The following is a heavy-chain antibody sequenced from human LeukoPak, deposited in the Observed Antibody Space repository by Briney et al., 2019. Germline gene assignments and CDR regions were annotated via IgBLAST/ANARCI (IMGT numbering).Heavy chain of an antibody. CDR1: GGSVSGYY. D-gene: IGHD5-12*01. CDR3: ARAGKNVDIVAPISFDGNYYYYGMDV. J-gene: IGHJ6*02. CDR2: INHSGST. V-gene: IGHV4-34*01. Sequence: ASETLSLTFSVDGGSVSGYYCSWSRQPPRRGLEWSWEINHSGSTNYNPSLKSRVNISVDTPKHQSSLQLSSVPAADTAVYYCARAGKNVDIVAPISFDGNYYYYGMDVWGQGTTVTVSS.